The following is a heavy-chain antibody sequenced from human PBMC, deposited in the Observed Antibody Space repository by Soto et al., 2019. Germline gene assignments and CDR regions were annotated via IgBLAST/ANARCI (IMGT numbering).Heavy chain of an antibody. CDR3: ARFPFDSNDWTNPRYFDI. D-gene: IGHD3-22*01. Sequence: QVQIQQWGAGLLKPAETLSLTCAVYGGSFSDYYWSWIRQPPGKGLEWIGEINHSGITNYSPSLKSRVTMSVDTSKNQFSLKLTSVTAADTALYYCARFPFDSNDWTNPRYFDIWGQGTLVTASS. CDR2: INHSGIT. CDR1: GGSFSDYY. V-gene: IGHV4-34*01. J-gene: IGHJ4*02.